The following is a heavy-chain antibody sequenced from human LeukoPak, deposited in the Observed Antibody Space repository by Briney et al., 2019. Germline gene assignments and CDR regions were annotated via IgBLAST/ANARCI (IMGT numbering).Heavy chain of an antibody. CDR3: ARDIGGLDGDGLDY. J-gene: IGHJ4*02. D-gene: IGHD4-17*01. CDR2: ISSDENSK. Sequence: GRSLRLSCVASGLTLSREGLHWIRQAPGKGLEWVAVISSDENSKYYADSVQGRFTVSRDNSKNTLFLQMNSLRVEDTAVYYCARDIGGLDGDGLDYWGQGTLVSVSS. CDR1: GLTLSREG. V-gene: IGHV3-30*03.